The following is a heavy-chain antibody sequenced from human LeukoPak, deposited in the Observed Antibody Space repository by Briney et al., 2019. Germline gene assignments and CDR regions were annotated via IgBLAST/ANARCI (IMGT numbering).Heavy chain of an antibody. CDR1: GYTFTGYY. CDR3: ARRRSSGDAFDI. D-gene: IGHD3-22*01. V-gene: IGHV1-2*02. Sequence: ASVKVSCKASGYTFTGYYMHWVRQAPGQGLEWMGWINPNRGGTNYAQKFQGRVTMTRDTSISTAYMELSRLRSDDTAVYYCARRRSSGDAFDIWGQGTMVTVSS. CDR2: INPNRGGT. J-gene: IGHJ3*02.